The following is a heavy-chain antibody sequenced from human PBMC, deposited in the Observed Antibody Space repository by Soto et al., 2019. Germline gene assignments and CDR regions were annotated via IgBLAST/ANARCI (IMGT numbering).Heavy chain of an antibody. Sequence: PSETLSLTCTVSGGSISSTTDYWGWIRQPPGKGLEWIGSIYYTGITFYNPSLESRVTISVDASKNQFSLNLNSVTAADTAVFYCGRAIFGINWFDPWGQGTLVTVSS. CDR3: GRAIFGINWFDP. J-gene: IGHJ5*02. CDR1: GGSISSTTDY. V-gene: IGHV4-39*01. D-gene: IGHD3-3*01. CDR2: IYYTGIT.